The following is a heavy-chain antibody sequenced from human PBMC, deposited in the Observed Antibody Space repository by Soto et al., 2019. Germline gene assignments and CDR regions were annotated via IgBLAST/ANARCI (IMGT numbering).Heavy chain of an antibody. J-gene: IGHJ5*02. CDR2: VRGDNGHT. V-gene: IGHV1-18*01. CDR3: VRDRACCPSGTCYRQWFDP. CDR1: GYTFTTLG. Sequence: QVQLVQSGAEVQKPGASVKVSCKASGYTFTTLGISWVRQVPGQGLEWMGWVRGDNGHTNNAQSLQERVIMTTNTPPNTSYMEVRSLRSGGTSVYYGVRDRACCPSGTCYRQWFDPWGQGTVVMVSS. D-gene: IGHD1-26*01.